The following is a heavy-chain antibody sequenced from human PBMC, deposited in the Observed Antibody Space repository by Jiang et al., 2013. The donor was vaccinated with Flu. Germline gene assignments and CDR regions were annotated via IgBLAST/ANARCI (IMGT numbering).Heavy chain of an antibody. CDR2: FDPEDGET. D-gene: IGHD3-22*01. Sequence: EWMGGFDPEDGETIYAQKFQGRVTMTEDTSTDTAYMELSSLRSEDTAVYYCATLGGYYWYFDLWGRGTLVTVSS. J-gene: IGHJ2*01. CDR3: ATLGGYYWYFDL. V-gene: IGHV1-24*01.